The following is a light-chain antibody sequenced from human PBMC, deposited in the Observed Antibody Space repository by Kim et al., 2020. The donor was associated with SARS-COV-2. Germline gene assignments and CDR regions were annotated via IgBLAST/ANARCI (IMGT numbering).Light chain of an antibody. V-gene: IGLV3-19*01. CDR2: GKN. CDR1: SLRSYY. CDR3: NSRDSSDNVI. J-gene: IGLJ2*01. Sequence: VALGQTDRITCQGDSLRSYYASWYQQKPGQAPVLVIYGKNNRPSGIPDRFSGSSSGNTASLTITGAQAEDEADYYCNSRDSSDNVIFGGGTQLTVL.